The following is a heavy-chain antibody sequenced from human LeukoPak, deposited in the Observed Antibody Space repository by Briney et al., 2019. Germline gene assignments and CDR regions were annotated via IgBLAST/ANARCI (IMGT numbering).Heavy chain of an antibody. CDR2: ISWDGSNT. V-gene: IGHV3-43*01. CDR3: AKGTGRSTLNWFDP. J-gene: IGHJ5*02. Sequence: GGSLRLSCAASGFTFDAYTMHWVRQGPGKGLEWVSLISWDGSNTYYADSVKGRFTIFRDNSKNSLYLQMNSLRTEDTALYYCAKGTGRSTLNWFDPWGQGTLVTVSS. D-gene: IGHD1-14*01. CDR1: GFTFDAYT.